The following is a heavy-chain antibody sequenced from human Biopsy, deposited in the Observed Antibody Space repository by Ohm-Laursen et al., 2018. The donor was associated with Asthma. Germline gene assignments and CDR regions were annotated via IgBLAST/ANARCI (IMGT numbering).Heavy chain of an antibody. CDR1: RDIFSSYG. CDR2: IIPISLTP. CDR3: ARDPSYFDPSVEGWHL. V-gene: IGHV1-69*01. Sequence: SSVKVSCKGSRDIFSSYGFSWVRQAPGQGLEWMGGIIPISLTPSYARRFRGRVTISADEYTRTAYMELRSLRSEDTAVYYCARDPSYFDPSVEGWHLWGQGTMVTVSS. D-gene: IGHD3-22*01. J-gene: IGHJ3*01.